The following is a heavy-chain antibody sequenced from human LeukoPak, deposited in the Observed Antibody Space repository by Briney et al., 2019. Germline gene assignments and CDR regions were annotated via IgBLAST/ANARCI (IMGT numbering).Heavy chain of an antibody. CDR1: GDSISSGTYY. Sequence: PSETLSLTCTVSGDSISSGTYYWSWIRQPAGKGLEWIGRVYSSGSTNYNPSLKSRVTISIDTSKNQFSLKLSSVTAADTAAYYCARGVGSSSSNWFDPWGQGTLVTVSS. CDR3: ARGVGSSSSNWFDP. D-gene: IGHD6-6*01. J-gene: IGHJ5*02. CDR2: VYSSGST. V-gene: IGHV4-61*02.